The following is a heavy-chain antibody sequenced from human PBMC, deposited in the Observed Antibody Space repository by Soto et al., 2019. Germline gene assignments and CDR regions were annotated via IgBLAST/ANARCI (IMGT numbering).Heavy chain of an antibody. CDR1: GLTFSSYA. J-gene: IGHJ6*02. Sequence: GGSLRLSCAASGLTFSSYAMHWVRQAPGKGLEWVAVISYDGSNKYYADSVKGRFTISRDNSKNTLYLQMNSLRAEDTAVYYCARAPDIVLIRAYYYYGMDVWGQGTTVTVSS. CDR3: ARAPDIVLIRAYYYYGMDV. V-gene: IGHV3-30-3*01. D-gene: IGHD2-8*01. CDR2: ISYDGSNK.